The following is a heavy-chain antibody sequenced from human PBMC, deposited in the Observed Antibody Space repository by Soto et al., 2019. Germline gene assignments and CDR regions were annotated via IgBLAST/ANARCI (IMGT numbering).Heavy chain of an antibody. J-gene: IGHJ5*02. Sequence: QVQLQESGPGLVKPSQTLSLTCTVSGGSISSGGYYWSWIRQHPGKGLEWIGYIYYSGSTYYNPYPKSRVTISVDTSKNQFSLKLSSVTAADTAVYYCARLTTVSYSRVWFDPWGQGTLVTVSS. V-gene: IGHV4-31*03. CDR3: ARLTTVSYSRVWFDP. D-gene: IGHD4-17*01. CDR2: IYYSGST. CDR1: GGSISSGGYY.